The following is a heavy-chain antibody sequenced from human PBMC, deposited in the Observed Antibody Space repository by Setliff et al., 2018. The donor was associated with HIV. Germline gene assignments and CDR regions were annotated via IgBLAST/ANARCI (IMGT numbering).Heavy chain of an antibody. CDR3: ARALYGSDSLLDS. Sequence: GGSLRLSCAVSGFTLTSSWIHWVRQAPGKGLVWVSRFRGDDRTTNYADSVKGRFTFSSDNAKNTVYLQMDALRAEETAVYYCARALYGSDSLLDSWGQGTLVTVSS. D-gene: IGHD1-26*01. CDR2: FRGDDRTT. CDR1: GFTLTSSW. V-gene: IGHV3-74*01. J-gene: IGHJ4*02.